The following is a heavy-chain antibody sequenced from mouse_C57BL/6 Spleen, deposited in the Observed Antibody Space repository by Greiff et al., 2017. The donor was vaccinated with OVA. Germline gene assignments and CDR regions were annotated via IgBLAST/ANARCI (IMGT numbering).Heavy chain of an antibody. Sequence: QVQLQQSGAELVRPGTSVKVSCKASGYAFTNYLIEWVKQRPGQGLEWIGVINPGSGGTNYNEKFKGKATLTADKSSSTAYMQLSSLTSEDSAVYFCARRGNYVDAMDYWGQGTSVTVSS. D-gene: IGHD2-1*01. J-gene: IGHJ4*01. CDR3: ARRGNYVDAMDY. CDR2: INPGSGGT. V-gene: IGHV1-54*01. CDR1: GYAFTNYL.